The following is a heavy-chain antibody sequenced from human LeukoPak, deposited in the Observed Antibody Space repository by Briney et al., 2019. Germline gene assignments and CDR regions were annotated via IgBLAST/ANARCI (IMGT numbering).Heavy chain of an antibody. V-gene: IGHV3-30*18. CDR2: ISHDGTTT. D-gene: IGHD6-25*01. J-gene: IGHJ1*01. Sequence: PGGSQRLSCAASGFTFSNYGMQWVRQAPGKGLEWVAVISHDGTTTFYADSVKGRITISRDNSKNTLDLQMDSLRVEDTAVYFCAKEPNAYSSGWYFQDWGQGTLVTVSS. CDR1: GFTFSNYG. CDR3: AKEPNAYSSGWYFQD.